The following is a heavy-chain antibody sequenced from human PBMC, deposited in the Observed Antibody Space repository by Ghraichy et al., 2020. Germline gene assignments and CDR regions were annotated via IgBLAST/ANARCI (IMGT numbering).Heavy chain of an antibody. J-gene: IGHJ4*02. CDR1: GGSISSTIYY. CDR2: IYYSGST. Sequence: SETLSLTCTVSGGSISSTIYYWGWIRQPPGKGLEWIGSIYYSGSTYYNPSLKSRVTISVDTSKNQFSLKLSSVTAADTAIYYCARGWGWGSGYPGQAPGYWGQGTLVTVSS. CDR3: ARGWGWGSGYPGQAPGY. V-gene: IGHV4-39*01. D-gene: IGHD5-12*01.